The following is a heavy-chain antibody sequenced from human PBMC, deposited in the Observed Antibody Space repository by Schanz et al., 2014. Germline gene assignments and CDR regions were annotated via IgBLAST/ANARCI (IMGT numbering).Heavy chain of an antibody. CDR3: ARAFGGYDPAGALDY. Sequence: VQLVQSGAEVKRPGASVRVSCKASGYTFTGHYMHWVRQAPGQGLEWMGRINPNAGGTTLAQKIRGRVTMPADTSIGTAYMELSRLKSDDTAVYYCARAFGGYDPAGALDYWGQGTLVTVSS. D-gene: IGHD5-12*01. CDR1: GYTFTGHY. CDR2: INPNAGGT. V-gene: IGHV1-2*06. J-gene: IGHJ4*02.